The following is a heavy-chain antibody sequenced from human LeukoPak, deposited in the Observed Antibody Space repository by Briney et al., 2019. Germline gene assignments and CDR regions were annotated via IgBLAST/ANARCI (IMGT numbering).Heavy chain of an antibody. Sequence: GGSLRLSCSASGFTFTTYGMNWVRQAPGKGLEWVSSISSSSSYIYYADSVKGRFTISRDNAKNSLYLQMNSLRAEDTAVYYCARWDSSGIGNPIDYWGQGTLVTVSS. CDR2: ISSSSSYI. V-gene: IGHV3-21*01. J-gene: IGHJ4*02. CDR1: GFTFTTYG. CDR3: ARWDSSGIGNPIDY. D-gene: IGHD3-22*01.